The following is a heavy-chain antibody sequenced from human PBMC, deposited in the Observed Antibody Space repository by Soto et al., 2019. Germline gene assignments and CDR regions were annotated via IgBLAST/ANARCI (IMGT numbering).Heavy chain of an antibody. CDR2: INHSGST. D-gene: IGHD3-10*01. CDR3: AVSFGSGNNWFDP. V-gene: IGHV4-34*01. Sequence: PSETLSLTCTVSGGSISGYYWSWIRQPPGKGLEWIGEINHSGSTNYNPSLKSRVTISVDTSKNQFSLKLSSVTAADTAVYYCAVSFGSGNNWFDPWGQGTLVTVSS. CDR1: GGSISGYY. J-gene: IGHJ5*02.